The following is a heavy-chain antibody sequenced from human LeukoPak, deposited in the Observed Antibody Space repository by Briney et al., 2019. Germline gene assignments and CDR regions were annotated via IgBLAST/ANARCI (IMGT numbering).Heavy chain of an antibody. CDR1: GFTSSTYA. Sequence: GGSLRLSCAASGFTSSTYAMNWVRQAPGKGLEWVSAISSSGGNTYYADSVKARFTISRDNSKNALYLQMNSLRAEDTAVYYCAKPMGGYSYVMDFWGQGTLVTVSS. CDR2: ISSSGGNT. J-gene: IGHJ4*02. V-gene: IGHV3-23*01. D-gene: IGHD5-18*01. CDR3: AKPMGGYSYVMDF.